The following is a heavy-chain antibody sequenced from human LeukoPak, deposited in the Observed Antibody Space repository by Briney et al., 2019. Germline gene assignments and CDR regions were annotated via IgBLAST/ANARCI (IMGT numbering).Heavy chain of an antibody. Sequence: GGSLRLSCVASGFIFSDHAFHWVRQSPDKGLEWVALIGSDGTKQYYADSVQGRFTVSRENSKNTLLLQMNTVRADDTAVYFCARQMTSTRLFDSWGQGTLVTVSS. D-gene: IGHD5/OR15-5a*01. CDR3: ARQMTSTRLFDS. J-gene: IGHJ4*02. CDR2: IGSDGTKQ. CDR1: GFIFSDHA. V-gene: IGHV3-30*04.